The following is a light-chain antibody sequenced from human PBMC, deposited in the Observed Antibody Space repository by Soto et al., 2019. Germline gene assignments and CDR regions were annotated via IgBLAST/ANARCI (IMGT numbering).Light chain of an antibody. CDR3: QHLSTYPST. V-gene: IGKV1-9*01. CDR1: QGIGSY. Sequence: DSQLTQSPSSLYASVGDRVTISCRASQGIGSYLAWYQQKPGEAPKLLIFAASTLQSGVPSRFSGSGSGTDFTLTISSLQAEDFATYDCQHLSTYPSTVGGGTKVDIK. J-gene: IGKJ4*01. CDR2: AAS.